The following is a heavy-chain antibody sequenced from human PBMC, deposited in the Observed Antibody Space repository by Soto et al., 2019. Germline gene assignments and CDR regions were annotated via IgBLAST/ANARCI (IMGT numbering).Heavy chain of an antibody. CDR3: ARSSVAGAGYFQH. CDR2: IYYSGST. Sequence: SETLSLTCTVSGGSVSGGVYYWNWIRQHPEKGLEWIGYIYYSGSTYYNPSLRSRVTISADTSKNQFSLKLSSVTVADTAVYYCARSSVAGAGYFQHWGQGTQVT. CDR1: GGSVSGGVYY. J-gene: IGHJ1*01. D-gene: IGHD6-19*01. V-gene: IGHV4-31*03.